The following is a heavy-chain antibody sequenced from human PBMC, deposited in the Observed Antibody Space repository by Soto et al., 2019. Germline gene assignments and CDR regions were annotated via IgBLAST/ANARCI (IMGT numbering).Heavy chain of an antibody. CDR3: ARVKTGNPGYYAMDV. Sequence: PGESLKIFCKASGYIFSNYWIGWVRQMPGKGLEWMGMIFPGDSDTRYSPSFQGQVTMSAGKSINTAYLQWNDLKASDTAIYYCARVKTGNPGYYAMDVWGQGTTVTVSS. V-gene: IGHV5-51*01. J-gene: IGHJ6*02. D-gene: IGHD6-13*01. CDR1: GYIFSNYW. CDR2: IFPGDSDT.